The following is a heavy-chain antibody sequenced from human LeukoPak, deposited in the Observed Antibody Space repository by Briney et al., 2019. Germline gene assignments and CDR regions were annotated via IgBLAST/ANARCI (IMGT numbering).Heavy chain of an antibody. J-gene: IGHJ4*02. Sequence: SETLSLTCTVSGGSISSYYWSWIRQPPGKGLEWIGYIYYSGSTNYNPSLKSRVTISVDTSKNQFSLKLSSVTAADTAVYYCARVAEEGLWFGEFRYFDYWGQGTLVTVSS. V-gene: IGHV4-59*01. D-gene: IGHD3-10*01. CDR1: GGSISSYY. CDR3: ARVAEEGLWFGEFRYFDY. CDR2: IYYSGST.